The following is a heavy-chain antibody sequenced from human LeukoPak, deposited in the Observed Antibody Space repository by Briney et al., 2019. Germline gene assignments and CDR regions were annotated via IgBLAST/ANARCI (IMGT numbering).Heavy chain of an antibody. V-gene: IGHV3-7*01. D-gene: IGHD5-12*01. J-gene: IGHJ4*02. CDR1: GFTFTNYW. CDR2: IKQDASVK. CDR3: ARIGYTSSSTDY. Sequence: GGSLRLSCAATGFTFTNYWMSWVRQAPGKGLEWVANIKQDASVKYYVDSVKGRFTISRDNAKNSLYLQMTSLRVEDTAVYFCARIGYTSSSTDYWGQGTLVTVSS.